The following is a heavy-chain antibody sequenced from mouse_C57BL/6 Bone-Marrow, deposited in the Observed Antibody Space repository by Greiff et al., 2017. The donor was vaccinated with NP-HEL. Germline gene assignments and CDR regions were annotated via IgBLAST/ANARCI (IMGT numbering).Heavy chain of an antibody. CDR2: IYPGGGYT. J-gene: IGHJ2*01. D-gene: IGHD1-1*01. CDR1: GYTFTNYW. CDR3: ARGDYYGSSYPHFDY. Sequence: QVQLQQSGAELVRPGTSVKMSCKASGYTFTNYWIGWAKQRPGHGLEWIGDIYPGGGYTNYNEKFKGKATLTADKSSSTAYMQFSSLTSEDSAIYYCARGDYYGSSYPHFDYWGQGTTLTVSS. V-gene: IGHV1-63*01.